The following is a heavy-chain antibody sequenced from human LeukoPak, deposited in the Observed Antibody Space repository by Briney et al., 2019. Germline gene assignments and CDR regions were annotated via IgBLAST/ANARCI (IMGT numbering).Heavy chain of an antibody. V-gene: IGHV4-59*01. D-gene: IGHD3-10*01. CDR2: IYYSGST. J-gene: IGHJ4*02. CDR1: GGSISSYY. CDR3: ARVFFGEEDYFDY. Sequence: SETLSLTCTVSGGSISSYYWSWIRQPPGKGLEWIGYIYYSGSTNYNPSLKGRVTISVDTSKNQFSLKLSSVTAADTAVYYCARVFFGEEDYFDYWGQGTLVTVSS.